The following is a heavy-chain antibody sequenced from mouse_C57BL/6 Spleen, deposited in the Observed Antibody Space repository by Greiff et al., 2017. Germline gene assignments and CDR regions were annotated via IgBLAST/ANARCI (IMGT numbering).Heavy chain of an antibody. CDR1: GYAFSSYW. V-gene: IGHV1-80*01. Sequence: VQLVESGAELVKPGASVKISCKASGYAFSSYWMNWVKQRPGKGLEWIGQIYPGDGDTNYNGKFKGKATLTADKSSSTAYMQLSSLTSEDSAVYFCATFYYSNLDYWGQGTSVTVSS. J-gene: IGHJ4*01. D-gene: IGHD2-5*01. CDR2: IYPGDGDT. CDR3: ATFYYSNLDY.